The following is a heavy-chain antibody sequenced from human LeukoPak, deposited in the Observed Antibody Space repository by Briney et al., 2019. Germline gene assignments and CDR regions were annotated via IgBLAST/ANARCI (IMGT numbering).Heavy chain of an antibody. CDR2: IYPGDSDT. CDR1: GYSFTSYW. CDR3: ATAVVTDPYFDS. Sequence: GESLQISCKGSGYSFTSYWIGWVRQMPGKGLEWMGIIYPGDSDTRYSPSFQGQVNISADKSVSTAYLQWSSLKAPDTAMYYCATAVVTDPYFDSWGQGTLVTVSS. V-gene: IGHV5-51*01. D-gene: IGHD4-23*01. J-gene: IGHJ4*02.